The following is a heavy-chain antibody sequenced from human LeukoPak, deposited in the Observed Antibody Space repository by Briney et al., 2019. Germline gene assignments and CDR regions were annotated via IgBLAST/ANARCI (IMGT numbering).Heavy chain of an antibody. CDR1: GYTFTSYG. D-gene: IGHD6-13*01. V-gene: IGHV7-4-1*02. J-gene: IGHJ6*02. CDR3: ARDSLLSSSWYSQSYYYYYGMDV. CDR2: INTNTGNP. Sequence: ASVKVSCKASGYTFTSYGISWVRQAPGQGLEWMGWINTNTGNPTYAQGFTGRFVFSLDTSVSTAYLQISSLRAEDTAVYYCARDSLLSSSWYSQSYYYYYGMDVWGQGTTVTVSS.